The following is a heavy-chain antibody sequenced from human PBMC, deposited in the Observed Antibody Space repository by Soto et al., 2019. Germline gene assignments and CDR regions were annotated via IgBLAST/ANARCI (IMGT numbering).Heavy chain of an antibody. D-gene: IGHD2-2*01. V-gene: IGHV3-23*01. J-gene: IGHJ4*02. CDR1: GFTFSGHT. CDR2: VMGGGGGT. Sequence: EVQLLESGGGLVQPGGTLRLSCAASGFTFSGHTMSWVRQGPGKGLEWVSGVMGGGGGTYYADSVKGRFTISRDNSKNTLYQQMDSLRAEDTAVYYCAKGEGYCGTSGCCGYFAYWGQGTLVTVSS. CDR3: AKGEGYCGTSGCCGYFAY.